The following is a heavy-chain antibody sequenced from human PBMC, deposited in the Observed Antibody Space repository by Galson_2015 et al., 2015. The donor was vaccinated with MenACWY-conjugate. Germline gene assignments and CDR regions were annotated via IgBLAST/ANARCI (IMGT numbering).Heavy chain of an antibody. Sequence: SLRLSCAASGFTFYTYTMSWVRQSPGKGLEWVAGIYGSGHRDTFYADSMKGRFTISRDESNNLVYLQMTSLRVEDTAVYYCAKDRHPDGVWNFDYWGQGILVTVSS. J-gene: IGHJ4*02. CDR1: GFTFYTYT. CDR2: IYGSGHRDT. CDR3: AKDRHPDGVWNFDY. D-gene: IGHD4-17*01. V-gene: IGHV3-23*01.